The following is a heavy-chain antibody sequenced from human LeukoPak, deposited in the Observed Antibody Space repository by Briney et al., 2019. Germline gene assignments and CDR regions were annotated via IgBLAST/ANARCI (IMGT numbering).Heavy chain of an antibody. V-gene: IGHV4-59*08. CDR3: ARVGPDISSWHY. J-gene: IGHJ4*02. CDR2: MYYSGST. Sequence: SETLSLTCTVSGGSISSYHWSWIRQPPGKGLEWIGYMYYSGSTNYNPSLKSRVTISVDTSKNKFSLKLSFVTAADTAVYYCARVGPDISSWHYWGQGTLATVSS. D-gene: IGHD6-13*01. CDR1: GGSISSYH.